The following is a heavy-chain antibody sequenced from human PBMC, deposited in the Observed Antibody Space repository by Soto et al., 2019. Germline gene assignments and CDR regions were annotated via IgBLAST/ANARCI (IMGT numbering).Heavy chain of an antibody. J-gene: IGHJ5*02. Sequence: LSLTCTVSGGSISKSSYYWVWIRQPPGKGLEWVGSMSYSGSTYYNPSLKSRVAISVDSSKNESSLQVSSMPAADTAVYYCSRRAQEVFDPWGQGTLVTVSS. CDR3: SRRAQEVFDP. V-gene: IGHV4-39*01. CDR2: MSYSGST. CDR1: GGSISKSSYY.